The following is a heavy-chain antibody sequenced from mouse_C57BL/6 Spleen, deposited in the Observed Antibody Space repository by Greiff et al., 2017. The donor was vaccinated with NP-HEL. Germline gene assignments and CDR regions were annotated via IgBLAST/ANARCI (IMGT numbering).Heavy chain of an antibody. J-gene: IGHJ1*03. V-gene: IGHV1-54*01. CDR1: GYAFTNYL. CDR3: ARWGVVDWYFDV. Sequence: QVKLQQSGAELVRPGTSVKVSCKASGYAFTNYLIEWVKQRPGQGLEWIGVINPGSGGTNYNEKFKGKATLTADKSSSTAYMQLSSLTSEDSAVYFCARWGVVDWYFDVWGTGTTVTVSS. D-gene: IGHD1-1*01. CDR2: INPGSGGT.